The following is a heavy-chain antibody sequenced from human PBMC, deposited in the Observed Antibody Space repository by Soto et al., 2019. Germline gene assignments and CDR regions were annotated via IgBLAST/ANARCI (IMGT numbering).Heavy chain of an antibody. V-gene: IGHV5-51*01. CDR3: ARHVDYYYSMDV. D-gene: IGHD2-15*01. CDR1: GYRFSNYW. Sequence: PGESLKISCKGSGYRFSNYWIGWVRQKPGKGLEWMGIIYGSDSDTRYSPSFRGQVTVSADKSTNTAYLQWSSLKASDTAIYYCARHVDYYYSMDVWGQGTTVTVSS. CDR2: IYGSDSDT. J-gene: IGHJ6*02.